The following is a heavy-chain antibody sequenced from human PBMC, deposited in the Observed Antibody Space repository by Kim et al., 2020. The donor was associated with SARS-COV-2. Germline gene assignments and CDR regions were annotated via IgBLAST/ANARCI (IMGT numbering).Heavy chain of an antibody. CDR1: GGSFSGYY. CDR3: ARGHRDTAMVV. CDR2: INHSGST. D-gene: IGHD5-18*01. V-gene: IGHV4-34*01. Sequence: SETLSLTCAVYGGSFSGYYWSWIRQPPGKGLEWIGEINHSGSTNYNPSLKSRVTISVDTSKNQFSLKLSSVTAADTAVYYCARGHRDTAMVVWGQGTLVTVSS. J-gene: IGHJ4*02.